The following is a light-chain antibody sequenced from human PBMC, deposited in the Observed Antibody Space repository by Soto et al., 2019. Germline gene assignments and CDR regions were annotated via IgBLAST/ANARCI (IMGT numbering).Light chain of an antibody. CDR2: QTS. Sequence: EIVLTQSPATLSSFPCDRVTLSCRASQYINTRLAWYQHRPGQAPRLLIHQTSLRAAGIPARFSASGSGTDFTLTISDVQPEDFALYYCHQRQSWPRTFGQGTKVDIK. CDR1: QYINTR. V-gene: IGKV3-11*01. J-gene: IGKJ1*01. CDR3: HQRQSWPRT.